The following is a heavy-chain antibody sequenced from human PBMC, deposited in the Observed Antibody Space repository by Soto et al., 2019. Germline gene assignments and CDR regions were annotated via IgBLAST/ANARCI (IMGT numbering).Heavy chain of an antibody. D-gene: IGHD6-19*01. J-gene: IGHJ6*02. V-gene: IGHV3-48*01. CDR1: GFTFSSYS. Sequence: PGGSLRLSCAASGFTFSSYSMNWVRQAPGKGLEWVSYISSSSSTIYYADSVKGRFTISRDNAKNSLYLQMNSLRAEDTAVYYCAKRRRSSGWTDYYYYYGMDVWGQGTTVTVSS. CDR2: ISSSSSTI. CDR3: AKRRRSSGWTDYYYYYGMDV.